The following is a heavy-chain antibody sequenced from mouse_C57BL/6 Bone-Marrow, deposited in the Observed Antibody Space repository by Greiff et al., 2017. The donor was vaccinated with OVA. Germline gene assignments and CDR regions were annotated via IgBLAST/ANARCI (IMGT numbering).Heavy chain of an antibody. J-gene: IGHJ1*03. V-gene: IGHV1-69*01. D-gene: IGHD1-1*01. Sequence: VQLQQPGAELVMPGASVKLSCKASGYTFTSYWMHWVKQRPGQGLEWIGEIDPSDSYTNYNQKFKGKSTLTVDKSSSTAYMQLSSLTSEDSAVYYCARGIYYYGSSFYWYFDVWGTGTTVTVSS. CDR3: ARGIYYYGSSFYWYFDV. CDR2: IDPSDSYT. CDR1: GYTFTSYW.